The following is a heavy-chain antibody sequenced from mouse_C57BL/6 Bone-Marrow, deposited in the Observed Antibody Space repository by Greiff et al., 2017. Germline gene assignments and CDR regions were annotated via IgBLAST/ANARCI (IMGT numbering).Heavy chain of an antibody. CDR3: ARNGYLYAMDD. CDR1: GYTFTSYW. J-gene: IGHJ4*01. Sequence: QVQLQQPGAELVRPGSSVKLSCKASGYTFTSYWMHWVKQRPIQGLEWIGNIDPSDSETHYNQKFKDKATLTVDKSSSTAYMQLSSLTSEDSAVYYCARNGYLYAMDDWGQGTSVTVSS. D-gene: IGHD1-2*01. V-gene: IGHV1-52*01. CDR2: IDPSDSET.